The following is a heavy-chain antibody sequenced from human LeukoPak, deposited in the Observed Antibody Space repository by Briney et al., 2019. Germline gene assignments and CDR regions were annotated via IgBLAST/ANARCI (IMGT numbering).Heavy chain of an antibody. CDR1: GLSFSSTF. J-gene: IGHJ4*02. D-gene: IGHD3-22*01. CDR2: VFGGGGT. Sequence: GGSLSLSCAASGLSFSSTFMSGFGQTPGKGLDRVPSVFGGGGTRYADSVMGRFTISRDNSKSTLYLQMNSLRAEDTAVYYCARTYTNNAGYYLYWGQGTLVTVSS. V-gene: IGHV3-53*01. CDR3: ARTYTNNAGYYLY.